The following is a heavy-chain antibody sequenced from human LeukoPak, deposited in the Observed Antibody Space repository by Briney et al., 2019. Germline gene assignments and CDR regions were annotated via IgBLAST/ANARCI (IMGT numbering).Heavy chain of an antibody. Sequence: SQTLSLTCVISGDSVSTNSAAWNWIRQSPSGGLEWLGRIYYRSKWYSDYALSVKSRVSINPDTSNNQLSLQLKSVTPEDTAVYYCARDLLLVVPAAIQYYYYYGMDVWGQGTTVTVSS. J-gene: IGHJ6*02. CDR2: IYYRSKWYS. D-gene: IGHD2-2*01. CDR3: ARDLLLVVPAAIQYYYYYGMDV. V-gene: IGHV6-1*01. CDR1: GDSVSTNSAA.